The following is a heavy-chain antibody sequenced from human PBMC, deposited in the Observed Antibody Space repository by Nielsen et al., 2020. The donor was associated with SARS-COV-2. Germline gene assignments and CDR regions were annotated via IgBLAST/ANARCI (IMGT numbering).Heavy chain of an antibody. CDR2: IYSGGST. CDR3: ARPQVLTYYYYGMDV. J-gene: IGHJ6*02. V-gene: IGHV3-66*04. Sequence: GGSLRLSCAASGFTVSSNYMSWVRQAPGKGLEWVSVIYSGGSTYYADSVKGRFTISRDNSKNTLYLQMNSLRAEDTAVYYCARPQVLTYYYYGMDVWGQGTTVTVSS. CDR1: GFTVSSNY.